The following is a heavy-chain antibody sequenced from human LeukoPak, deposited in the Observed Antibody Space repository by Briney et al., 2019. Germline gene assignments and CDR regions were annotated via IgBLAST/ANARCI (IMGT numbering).Heavy chain of an antibody. CDR1: GGSISSSSYY. Sequence: SETLSLTCTVSGGSISSSSYYWGWIRQPPGKGLEWIGSIYSSGSAYYNPSLKSRVTISVDTSKNQFSLRLSSVTAADTAVYYCQSRYLEWLLEYWGQGTLVTVSS. CDR2: IYSSGSA. CDR3: QSRYLEWLLEY. V-gene: IGHV4-39*01. J-gene: IGHJ4*02. D-gene: IGHD3-3*01.